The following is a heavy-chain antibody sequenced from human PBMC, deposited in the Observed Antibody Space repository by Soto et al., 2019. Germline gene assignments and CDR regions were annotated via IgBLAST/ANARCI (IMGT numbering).Heavy chain of an antibody. V-gene: IGHV4-34*01. J-gene: IGHJ4*02. CDR1: GGSFSGYY. CDR3: ARQYCSSTSCHNDY. D-gene: IGHD2-2*01. Sequence: PSETLSLTCAVYGGSFSGYYWSWIRQPPGKGLEWIGEINHSGSTNYNPSLKSRVTISVDTSKNQFSLKLSSVTAADTAVYYCARQYCSSTSCHNDYWGQGTLVTVSS. CDR2: INHSGST.